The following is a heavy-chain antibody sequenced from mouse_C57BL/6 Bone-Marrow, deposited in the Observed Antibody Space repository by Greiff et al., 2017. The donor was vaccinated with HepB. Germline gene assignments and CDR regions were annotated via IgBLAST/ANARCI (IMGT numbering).Heavy chain of an antibody. CDR1: GYTFTDYE. J-gene: IGHJ2*01. CDR2: IDPETGGT. D-gene: IGHD1-1*01. V-gene: IGHV1-15*01. CDR3: TTITTVVAGDY. Sequence: VQLKESGAELVRPGASVTLSCKASGYTFTDYEMHWVKQTPVHGLEWIGAIDPETGGTAYNQKFKGKAILTADKSSSTAYMELRSLTSEESDVYYCTTITTVVAGDYWGQGTTLTVSS.